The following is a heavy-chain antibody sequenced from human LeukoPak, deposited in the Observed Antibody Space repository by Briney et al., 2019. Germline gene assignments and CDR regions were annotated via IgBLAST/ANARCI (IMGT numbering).Heavy chain of an antibody. V-gene: IGHV1-2*02. CDR1: GYTFTDYY. CDR2: INPKTGVK. Sequence: ASVKVSCKASGYTFTDYYLLWVRQAPGHGLEWMGWINPKTGVKKYAQNFQGRVTMTRDTSISTAYMEVSRLRSDDTAVFYCARDLAMYSPDLDYWGQGTLVTVSS. D-gene: IGHD1-26*01. J-gene: IGHJ4*02. CDR3: ARDLAMYSPDLDY.